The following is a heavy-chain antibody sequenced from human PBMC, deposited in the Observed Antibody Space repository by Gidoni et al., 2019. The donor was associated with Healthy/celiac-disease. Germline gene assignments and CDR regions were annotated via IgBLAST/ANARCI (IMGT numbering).Heavy chain of an antibody. V-gene: IGHV3-15*01. D-gene: IGHD2-15*01. CDR2: IKSKTDGGTT. CDR3: TTDRVGY. J-gene: IGHJ4*02. CDR1: GFTFSNAW. Sequence: EVHLVESGGGLVRPGGSLGRSCATSGFTFSNAWMSWVRQAPRKGLEWVGRIKSKTDGGTTDYAAPVKGRFTISRDDSKNTLYLQRNSLKTEDTAVYYCTTDRVGYWGQGTLVTVSS.